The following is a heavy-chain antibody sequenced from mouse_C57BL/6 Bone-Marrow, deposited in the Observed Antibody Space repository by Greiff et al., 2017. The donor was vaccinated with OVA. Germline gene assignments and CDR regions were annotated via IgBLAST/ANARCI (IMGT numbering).Heavy chain of an antibody. CDR1: GYTFTSYW. CDR2: IDPSDSYT. V-gene: IGHV1-69*01. D-gene: IGHD1-2*01. J-gene: IGHJ2*01. CDR3: VSHYLGFDY. Sequence: QVQLQQPGAELVMPGASVKLSCKASGYTFTSYWMHWVKQRPGQGLEWIGEIDPSDSYTNYNQKFKGKSTLTVDKSSSTAYMQLSSLTSEDSAVYYCVSHYLGFDYWGQGTTLTVSS.